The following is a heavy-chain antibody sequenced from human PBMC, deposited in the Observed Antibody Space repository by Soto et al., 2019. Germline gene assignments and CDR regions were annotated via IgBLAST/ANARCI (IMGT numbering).Heavy chain of an antibody. CDR2: IYHSGST. V-gene: IGHV4-38-2*01. J-gene: IGHJ6*02. CDR1: GYSISSGYY. D-gene: IGHD3-3*01. CDR3: ARAGNDFWSGYYYYGMDV. Sequence: SETLSLTCAVSGYSISSGYYWGWIRQPPGKGLEWIGSIYHSGSTYYNPSLKSRVTISVDTSKNQFSLKLSSVTAADTAVYYCARAGNDFWSGYYYYGMDVWGQGTTVTVSS.